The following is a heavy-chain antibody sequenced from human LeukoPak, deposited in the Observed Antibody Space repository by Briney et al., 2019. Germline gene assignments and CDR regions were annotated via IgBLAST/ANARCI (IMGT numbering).Heavy chain of an antibody. Sequence: GGSLRLSCSASGFTFSSYAMHWVCQAPGKGLEYVSAISSNGGSTYYADSVKGRFTISRDNSKNTLYLQMSSLRAEDTAVYYCVKDKGRCSSTSCYDAFDIWGQGTMVTVSS. V-gene: IGHV3-64D*06. D-gene: IGHD2-2*01. CDR2: ISSNGGST. J-gene: IGHJ3*02. CDR3: VKDKGRCSSTSCYDAFDI. CDR1: GFTFSSYA.